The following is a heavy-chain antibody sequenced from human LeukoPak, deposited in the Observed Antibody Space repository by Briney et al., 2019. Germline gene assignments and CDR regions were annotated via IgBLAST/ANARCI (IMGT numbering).Heavy chain of an antibody. V-gene: IGHV5-51*01. J-gene: IGHJ5*02. CDR2: IYPGDSDT. Sequence: GESLKIPCQGSGYSFASYWIGWVRQTPGKSLEWIGIIYPGDSDTRYSPSFQGQVTISADKSISTAYLQWSSLKASDTAMYYCARRTYYYDRSGPTWFDPWGQGTLVTVSS. CDR3: ARRTYYYDRSGPTWFDP. CDR1: GYSFASYW. D-gene: IGHD3-22*01.